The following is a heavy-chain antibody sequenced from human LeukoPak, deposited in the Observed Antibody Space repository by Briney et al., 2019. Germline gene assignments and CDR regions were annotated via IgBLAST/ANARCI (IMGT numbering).Heavy chain of an antibody. CDR2: IYYSGST. Sequence: SETLSLTCTVSGGSISSSSYYWGWIRQPPGKGLEWIGSIYYSGSTYYNPSLKSRVTISVDTSKNQFSLKLSSVTAADTAVYYCASDNVGWYYFDYWGQGTLVTVSS. CDR1: GGSISSSSYY. V-gene: IGHV4-39*07. CDR3: ASDNVGWYYFDY. D-gene: IGHD1-26*01. J-gene: IGHJ4*02.